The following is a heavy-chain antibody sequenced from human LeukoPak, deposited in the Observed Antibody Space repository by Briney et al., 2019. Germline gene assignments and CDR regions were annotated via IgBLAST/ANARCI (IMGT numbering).Heavy chain of an antibody. J-gene: IGHJ4*02. D-gene: IGHD3-22*01. Sequence: SQTLSLTCTVSGGSISSGGYYWSWIRQHPGKGLEWIGYIYYSGSTYYNPSLKSRVTISVDTSKNQLSLKLSSVTAADTAVYYCARVGSGYRRGYFDYWGQGTLVTVSS. CDR1: GGSISSGGYY. V-gene: IGHV4-31*03. CDR3: ARVGSGYRRGYFDY. CDR2: IYYSGST.